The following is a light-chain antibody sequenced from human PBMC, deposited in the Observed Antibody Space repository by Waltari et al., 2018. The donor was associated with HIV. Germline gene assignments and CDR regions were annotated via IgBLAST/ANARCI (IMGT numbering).Light chain of an antibody. J-gene: IGLJ2*01. V-gene: IGLV3-1*01. CDR3: QAWDANRAV. CDR2: QGS. CDR1: KVADKF. Sequence: ELTQPPSMSVPSGQTASIPCSGEKVADKFPCWYQTKPGQPPLLLVYQGSRRPSGIPERFSAAKSANTATLIIRGAQPLDEAEYFCQAWDANRAVFGGGTTLTVL.